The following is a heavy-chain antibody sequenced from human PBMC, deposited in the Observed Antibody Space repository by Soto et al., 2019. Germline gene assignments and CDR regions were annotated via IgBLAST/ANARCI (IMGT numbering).Heavy chain of an antibody. CDR3: GRVGSEYSGSHPSYYSYIGRDV. J-gene: IGHJ6*04. V-gene: IGHV4-59*01. CDR1: GGSISSYY. Sequence: SETLSLTCTVSGGSISSYYWSWIRQPPGKGLEWIGYIYYSGSTNYNPSLKSRVTISVDTSKNQFSLKLSSVTAADTAVYYCGRVGSEYSGSHPSYYSYIGRDVWGEGTTVTFSS. CDR2: IYYSGST. D-gene: IGHD5-12*01.